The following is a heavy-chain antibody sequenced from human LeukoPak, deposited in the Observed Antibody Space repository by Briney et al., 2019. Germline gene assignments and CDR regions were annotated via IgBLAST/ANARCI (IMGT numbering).Heavy chain of an antibody. V-gene: IGHV3-21*01. CDR3: TSENWTPYY. D-gene: IGHD1-1*01. CDR2: VSSSSSFI. CDR1: GFSFSSHS. Sequence: KPGGSLRLSCAASGFSFSSHSMNWVRQAPGKGLEWVSSVSSSSSFIYYADSVKGRFTISRDNAKKSLYLQMNSLRAEDTAVYYCTSENWTPYYWGQGTLVTVSS. J-gene: IGHJ4*02.